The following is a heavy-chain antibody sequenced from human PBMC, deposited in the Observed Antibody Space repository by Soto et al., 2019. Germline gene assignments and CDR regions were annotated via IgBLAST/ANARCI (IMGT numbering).Heavy chain of an antibody. CDR1: GYSFSNYA. CDR2: VNAGNGNT. J-gene: IGHJ6*03. D-gene: IGHD2-2*01. CDR3: ARGHLAVVPVASWYYYMDV. V-gene: IGHV1-3*01. Sequence: QVQLVQSGAEVEKPGASVKVSCKASGYSFSNYAVHWVRQAPGQRLEWMGWVNAGNGNTRYSQNFQGRLTITRDTSARTAYLELSSLRSEDTAVYYCARGHLAVVPVASWYYYMDVWGKGTAVTVSS.